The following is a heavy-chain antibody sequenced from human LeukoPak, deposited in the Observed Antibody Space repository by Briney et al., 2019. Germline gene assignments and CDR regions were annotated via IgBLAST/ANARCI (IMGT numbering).Heavy chain of an antibody. J-gene: IGHJ6*04. Sequence: PSETLSLTCTVSGGSISSSSYYWGWIRQPPGKGLEWIGSIYYSGSTYYNPSLKSRVTISVDTSKNQFSLKLSSVTAADTAVYYCARHTYYGSGSYHMDVWGKGTTVTISS. CDR1: GGSISSSSYY. V-gene: IGHV4-39*01. D-gene: IGHD3-10*01. CDR3: ARHTYYGSGSYHMDV. CDR2: IYYSGST.